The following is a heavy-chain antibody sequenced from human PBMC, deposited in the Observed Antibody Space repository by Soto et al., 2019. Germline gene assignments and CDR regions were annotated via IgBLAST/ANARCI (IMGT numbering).Heavy chain of an antibody. V-gene: IGHV3-30*18. Sequence: VGSLRLSCAASGFTFSSYGMHWVRQAPGKGLEWVAVISYDGSNKYYADSVKGRFTISRDNSKNALYLQMNSLRAEDTAVYYCAKDQYYYDSSGYHTMYYYYGMDVWGQGTTVNVSS. D-gene: IGHD3-22*01. CDR3: AKDQYYYDSSGYHTMYYYYGMDV. CDR1: GFTFSSYG. CDR2: ISYDGSNK. J-gene: IGHJ6*02.